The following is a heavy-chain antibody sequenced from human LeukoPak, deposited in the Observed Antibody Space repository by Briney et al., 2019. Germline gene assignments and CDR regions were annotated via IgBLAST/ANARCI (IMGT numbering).Heavy chain of an antibody. CDR3: ARDPHFLRGGDPPGAFDI. D-gene: IGHD2-21*02. V-gene: IGHV3-21*01. J-gene: IGHJ3*02. CDR2: ISSSSSYI. Sequence: GGSLRLSCAASGFTFSSYSMNWVRQAPGKGLEWVSSISSSSSYIYYADSVKGRFTISRDNAKNSLYLQMNSLRAEDTAVYYCARDPHFLRGGDPPGAFDIWGQGTMVTVSS. CDR1: GFTFSSYS.